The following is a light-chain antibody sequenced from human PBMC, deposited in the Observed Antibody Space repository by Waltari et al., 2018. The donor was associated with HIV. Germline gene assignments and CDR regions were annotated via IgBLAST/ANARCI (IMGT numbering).Light chain of an antibody. CDR1: SSNIGTNT. V-gene: IGLV1-44*01. CDR3: ATWDDSLNVWV. CDR2: TNH. J-gene: IGLJ3*02. Sequence: QSVLTQPPSASGTPGQRVTISCSGSSSNIGTNTVNWYQHLPGTAPKLLIYTNHRRPSGGPDRFSGAKSGTSASLAISGLQSEDEADYYWATWDDSLNVWVFGGGTKLTVL.